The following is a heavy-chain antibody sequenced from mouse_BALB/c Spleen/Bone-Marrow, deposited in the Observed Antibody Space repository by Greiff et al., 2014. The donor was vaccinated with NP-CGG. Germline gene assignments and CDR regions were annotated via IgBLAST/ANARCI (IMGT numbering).Heavy chain of an antibody. CDR3: TRYYRYWYLDV. CDR2: IDPETGGT. CDR1: GYTFTDYE. J-gene: IGHJ1*01. Sequence: QVQLQQSGAELVRPGASVTLSCKASGYTFTDYEMHWVKQTPVHGLEWIGAIDPETGGTAYNQKFKGKATLTADKSSSTAYMELRSLASEDSAVYYCTRYYRYWYLDVWGAGTTVTVSS. V-gene: IGHV1-15*01. D-gene: IGHD2-14*01.